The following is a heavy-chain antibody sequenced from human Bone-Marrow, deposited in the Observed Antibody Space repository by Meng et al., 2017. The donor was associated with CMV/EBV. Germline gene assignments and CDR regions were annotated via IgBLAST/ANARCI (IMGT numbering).Heavy chain of an antibody. CDR3: APGFRSWSGSYSS. V-gene: IGHV4-34*01. CDR2: ITHSGST. CDR1: GAPFSGY. J-gene: IGHJ4*02. Sequence: VHLQRWGAGLLQPSETLSLTCGVYGAPFSGYWSWVRQPPGKGLEWIGEITHSGSTNYNVSLKSRVTISIDTSKNQFSLKLSSVTATDTAVYYCAPGFRSWSGSYSSWGQGTLVTVSS. D-gene: IGHD1-26*01.